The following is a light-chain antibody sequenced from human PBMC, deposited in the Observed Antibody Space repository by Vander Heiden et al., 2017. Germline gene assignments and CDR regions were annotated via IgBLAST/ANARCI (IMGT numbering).Light chain of an antibody. Sequence: QSVLTQPPSVSAAPGQKVTISCSGSGSNMGNNYVAWYQQRPGTAPKLLIYENNKRPSGIPDRFSGSKAGTSATLGITGLQTGDEADYYCGTWDSSLSAVFGGGTKLTVL. CDR3: GTWDSSLSAV. CDR2: ENN. V-gene: IGLV1-51*01. J-gene: IGLJ2*01. CDR1: GSNMGNNY.